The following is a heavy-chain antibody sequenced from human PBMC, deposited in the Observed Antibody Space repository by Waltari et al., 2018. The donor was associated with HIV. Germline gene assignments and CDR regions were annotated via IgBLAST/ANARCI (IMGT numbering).Heavy chain of an antibody. CDR3: ASNWNYVGLVGMDV. CDR2: IYTSGST. CDR1: GGSISSGSYY. V-gene: IGHV4-61*02. D-gene: IGHD1-7*01. Sequence: QVQLQESGPGLVKPSQTLSLTCTVSGGSISSGSYYWSWIRQPAGKGLGWIGRIYTSGSTNYTPSLKSRVTISVDTSKNPFSLKLSSVTAADTAVYYCASNWNYVGLVGMDVWGQVTTVTVSS. J-gene: IGHJ6*02.